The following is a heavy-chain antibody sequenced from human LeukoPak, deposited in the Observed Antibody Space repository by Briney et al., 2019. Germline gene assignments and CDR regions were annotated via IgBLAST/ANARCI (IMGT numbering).Heavy chain of an antibody. CDR3: ARTGARYFDF. Sequence: SETLSLTCAVYGESFSSYYWTWIRQHPGKGLEWIGYIYYSGTTQYNPSFKSRITISVDASKNQFSLRLSSVTVADTAVYFCARTGARYFDFWGRGTLVTVSS. J-gene: IGHJ4*02. V-gene: IGHV4-59*06. CDR2: IYYSGTT. D-gene: IGHD1-1*01. CDR1: GESFSSYY.